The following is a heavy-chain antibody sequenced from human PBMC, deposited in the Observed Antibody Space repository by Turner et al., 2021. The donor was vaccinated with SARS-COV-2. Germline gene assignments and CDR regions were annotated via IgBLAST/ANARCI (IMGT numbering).Heavy chain of an antibody. J-gene: IGHJ4*02. CDR3: ARVHTSSWYFDD. Sequence: EVQLVESGGGLVHPGGSLSLSCAASGFTFSSYGMSWVRQEPGKGLEWGANVKQDGSEKYYVDSVKGRFTISRDNAKNSLYLQMNSLRAEDTAVYYCARVHTSSWYFDDWGQGTLVTVSS. D-gene: IGHD6-13*01. V-gene: IGHV3-7*03. CDR1: GFTFSSYG. CDR2: VKQDGSEK.